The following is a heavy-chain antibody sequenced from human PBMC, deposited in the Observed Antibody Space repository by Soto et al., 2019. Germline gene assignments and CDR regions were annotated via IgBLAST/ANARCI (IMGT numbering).Heavy chain of an antibody. V-gene: IGHV6-1*01. CDR1: GDSVSSNSAA. CDR3: AGTTSHQWYYMDV. Sequence: PSQTLSLTCVISGDSVSSNSAAWNWIRLSPSRGLEWLARTYYRSRWYNDYAVSVRSRITVNPDTSKNQFSLQLTSVTPEDTAVYYCAGTTSHQWYYMDVWGKGTTVTV. CDR2: TYYRSRWYN. D-gene: IGHD1-7*01. J-gene: IGHJ6*03.